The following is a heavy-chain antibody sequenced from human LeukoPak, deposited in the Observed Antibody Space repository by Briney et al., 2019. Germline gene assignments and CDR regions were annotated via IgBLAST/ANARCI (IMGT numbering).Heavy chain of an antibody. Sequence: SETLSLTCTVSGGSITSTNYLWGWVRQPPGKGLEWIGSGHYSGRAYYTPSLNSRVSISIDTSKNQFSLKLSSVTAADTAVYYCARRGDVWGKGTTVTISS. CDR1: GGSITSTNYL. CDR2: GHYSGRA. J-gene: IGHJ6*04. CDR3: ARRGDV. V-gene: IGHV4-39*07.